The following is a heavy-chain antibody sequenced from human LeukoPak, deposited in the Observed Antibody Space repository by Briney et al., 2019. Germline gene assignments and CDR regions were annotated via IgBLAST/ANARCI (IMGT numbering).Heavy chain of an antibody. J-gene: IGHJ4*02. CDR3: ARSGTYYYDSSGYYAFDY. Sequence: PGGSLRLSCAASGFTFSSYSMNWVRQAPGKGLEWVSSISSSSSYIYYADSVKGRFTISRDNDKNSLYLQMNSLRAEETAVYYCARSGTYYYDSSGYYAFDYWGQGTLVTVSS. CDR1: GFTFSSYS. D-gene: IGHD3-22*01. V-gene: IGHV3-21*01. CDR2: ISSSSSYI.